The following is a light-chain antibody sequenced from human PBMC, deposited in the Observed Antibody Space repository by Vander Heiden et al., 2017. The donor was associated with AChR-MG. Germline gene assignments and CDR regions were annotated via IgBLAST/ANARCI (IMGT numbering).Light chain of an antibody. CDR2: INSDGSR. Sequence: QLVLTQSPSASASLGASVRLTCTLSSGHTKNAIAWHPQRPGKGARYLMKINSDGSRRKGDGIADRFSGSSAGAERYRTIASLQFEDEADYYCQTWGTVIPYVFGTGTKVTVL. V-gene: IGLV4-69*01. CDR1: SGHTKNA. J-gene: IGLJ1*01. CDR3: QTWGTVIPYV.